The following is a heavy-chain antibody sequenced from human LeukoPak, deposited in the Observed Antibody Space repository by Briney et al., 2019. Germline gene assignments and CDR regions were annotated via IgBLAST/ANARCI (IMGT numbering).Heavy chain of an antibody. CDR1: GFTFSSYA. J-gene: IGHJ4*02. CDR3: AKYDYGGNPNEYYFDY. Sequence: GGSLRLSCTASGFTFSSYAMNWVRQAPGKGLEWVSVISSNGVSTYYADSVKGRFTISRDNSKNTLYLQMNSLRAQDTAVYYCAKYDYGGNPNEYYFDYWGQGTLVTVSS. CDR2: ISSNGVST. D-gene: IGHD4-23*01. V-gene: IGHV3-23*01.